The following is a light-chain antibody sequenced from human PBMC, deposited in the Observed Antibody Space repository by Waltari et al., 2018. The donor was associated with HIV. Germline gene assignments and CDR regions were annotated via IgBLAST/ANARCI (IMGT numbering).Light chain of an antibody. CDR1: QSISSW. J-gene: IGKJ1*01. Sequence: DIQMTQSPSTLSASVGDRVTITCRASQSISSWSAWYQQIPGKAPKLLIYKTSTLETGVPSRFSGNGSGTEFTLTISSLQPDDFATYYCQQYNSYSPWTFGQGTKVEIK. CDR3: QQYNSYSPWT. CDR2: KTS. V-gene: IGKV1-5*03.